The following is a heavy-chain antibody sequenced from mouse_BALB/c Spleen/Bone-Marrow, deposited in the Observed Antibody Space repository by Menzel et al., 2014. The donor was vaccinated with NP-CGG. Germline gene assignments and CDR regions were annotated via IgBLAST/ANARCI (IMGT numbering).Heavy chain of an antibody. J-gene: IGHJ3*01. CDR1: GFTFSNYG. CDR2: ISGGGGYT. CDR3: ARHAYYDQTEVSFVY. Sequence: DVKLVESGGGLVKSGGSLKLSCAATGFTFSNYGMSWVRQTPEKSTEGVATISGGGGYTFYSDCVKGRFTISRDNAKNNLYLQLGSLRSEDTAVYYCARHAYYDQTEVSFVYWGQGTLVTVSA. D-gene: IGHD2-4*01. V-gene: IGHV5-9-2*01.